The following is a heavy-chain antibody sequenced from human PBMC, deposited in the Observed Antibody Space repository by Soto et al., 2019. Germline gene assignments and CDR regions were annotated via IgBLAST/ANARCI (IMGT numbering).Heavy chain of an antibody. CDR3: ARLYYDYV. J-gene: IGHJ6*02. CDR2: ISSSSSYI. D-gene: IGHD3-3*01. Sequence: SLRLSCAASGFTFSSYSMNWVRQAPGKGLEWVSSISSSSSYIYYADSVKGRFTISRDDAENSLYLQMDSLRDEDTATYYCARLYYDYVWGQGTTVTVSS. CDR1: GFTFSSYS. V-gene: IGHV3-21*01.